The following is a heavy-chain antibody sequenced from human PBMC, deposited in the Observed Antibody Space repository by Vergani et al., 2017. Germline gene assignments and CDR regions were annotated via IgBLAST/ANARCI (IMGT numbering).Heavy chain of an antibody. Sequence: EVQLLQSGGGVIQPGGSVRLSCAASGFPFSACPMIWVRQAPRKGLEWVSAISARYPSTYYADSVKGRFTISRDNSKNMLYLQMNRLRAEDTAVYYCARDQYYYDSSGYYDPGPYNWFDPWGQGTLVTVSS. CDR2: ISARYPST. CDR3: ARDQYYYDSSGYYDPGPYNWFDP. D-gene: IGHD3-22*01. J-gene: IGHJ5*02. V-gene: IGHV3-23*01. CDR1: GFPFSACP.